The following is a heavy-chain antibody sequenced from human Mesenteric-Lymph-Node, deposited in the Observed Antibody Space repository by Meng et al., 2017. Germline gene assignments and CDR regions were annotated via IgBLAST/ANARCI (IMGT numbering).Heavy chain of an antibody. CDR2: IRSKAYGGTT. V-gene: IGHV3-49*03. D-gene: IGHD3-10*01. CDR3: ARVDLLLWFGEPHLGPLDY. CDR1: GFTFGDYA. J-gene: IGHJ4*02. Sequence: GESLKISCTASGFTFGDYAMSWFRQAPGKGLEWVGFIRSKAYGGTTEYAASVKGRFTISRDNAKNSLYLQMNSLRAEDTALYYCARVDLLLWFGEPHLGPLDYWGQGTLVTVSS.